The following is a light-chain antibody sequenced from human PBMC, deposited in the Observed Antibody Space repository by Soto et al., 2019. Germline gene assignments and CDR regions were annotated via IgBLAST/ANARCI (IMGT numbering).Light chain of an antibody. Sequence: GDRVTITCRASQGIRNDLGWYQQRPGKAPKLLIYATSNLQTGVPSRFSGSGSGTDFTLTISSLQPEEFATYYCLQDYSYPRTFGQGTKVEIK. CDR3: LQDYSYPRT. J-gene: IGKJ1*01. CDR2: ATS. V-gene: IGKV1-6*01. CDR1: QGIRND.